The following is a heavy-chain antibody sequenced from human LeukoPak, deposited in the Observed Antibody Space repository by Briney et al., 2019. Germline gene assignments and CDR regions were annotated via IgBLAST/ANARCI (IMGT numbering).Heavy chain of an antibody. CDR3: ARDSIAAAGTSDY. V-gene: IGHV3-21*01. CDR2: ISSSSSYI. Sequence: GGSLRLSCAASGFTFSSYSMNWVRQAPGKGLEWVSSISSSSSYIYYADSVKGRFTTSRDNAKNSLYLQMNSLRAEDTAVYYCARDSIAAAGTSDYWGQGTLVTVSS. J-gene: IGHJ4*02. D-gene: IGHD6-13*01. CDR1: GFTFSSYS.